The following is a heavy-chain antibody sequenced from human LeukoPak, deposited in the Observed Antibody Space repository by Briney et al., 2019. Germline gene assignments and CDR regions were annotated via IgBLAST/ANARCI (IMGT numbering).Heavy chain of an antibody. CDR2: ISAYNGNT. CDR3: ARVPFDEVDGSGSSPSNWFDP. V-gene: IGHV1-18*01. J-gene: IGHJ5*02. D-gene: IGHD3-10*01. Sequence: ASVKVSCQASGYTFTSYGISWVRQAPGQGLEWMGWISAYNGNTNYAQKLQGRVTMTTDTSTSTAYMELRSLRSDDTAVYYCARVPFDEVDGSGSSPSNWFDPWGQGTLVTVSS. CDR1: GYTFTSYG.